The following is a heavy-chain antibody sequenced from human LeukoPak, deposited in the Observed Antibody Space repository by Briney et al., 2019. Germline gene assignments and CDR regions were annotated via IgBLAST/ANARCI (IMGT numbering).Heavy chain of an antibody. Sequence: GASVKVSCKASGGTFSSYAISWVRQAPGQGLEWMGWINPNNGDANYAQKFQGRVTMTRDTSISTAYMELNRLRSDDTAVYYCARDGGEKSLDCWGQGALVTVSS. CDR2: INPNNGDA. CDR1: GGTFSSYA. V-gene: IGHV1-2*02. CDR3: ARDGGEKSLDC. J-gene: IGHJ4*02. D-gene: IGHD2-15*01.